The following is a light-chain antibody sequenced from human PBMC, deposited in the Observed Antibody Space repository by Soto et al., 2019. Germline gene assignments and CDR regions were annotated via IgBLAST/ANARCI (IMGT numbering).Light chain of an antibody. CDR3: QQYETYSGT. CDR1: QIINTW. CDR2: RAS. V-gene: IGKV1-5*03. J-gene: IGKJ3*01. Sequence: DIQMTQSPSSLSASVGDRVTITCRASQIINTWLAWYQQKPGKAPNLVIYRASNLVNRVPSMFSGSGSRTEFTLTISSLQPDDFSIYFCQQYETYSGTFGPGTKVDL.